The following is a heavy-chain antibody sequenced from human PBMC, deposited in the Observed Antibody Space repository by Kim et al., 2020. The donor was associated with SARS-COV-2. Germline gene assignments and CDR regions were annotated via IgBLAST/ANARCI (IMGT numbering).Heavy chain of an antibody. J-gene: IGHJ3*02. Sequence: GESLKISCKGSGYSFTSYWIGWVRQMPGKGLEWMGIIYPGDSDTRYSPSFQGQVTISADKSISTAYLQWSSLKASDTAMYYCASAYGGNSRPYAFDIWGQGTMVTVSS. CDR1: GYSFTSYW. D-gene: IGHD4-17*01. CDR2: IYPGDSDT. V-gene: IGHV5-51*01. CDR3: ASAYGGNSRPYAFDI.